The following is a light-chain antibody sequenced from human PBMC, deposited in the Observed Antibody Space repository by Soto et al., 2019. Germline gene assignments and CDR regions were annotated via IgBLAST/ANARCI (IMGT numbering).Light chain of an antibody. CDR3: QQYNSLLS. J-gene: IGKJ4*01. CDR1: HSISRW. Sequence: DIQMTQSPSTLSASVGDRDTITCRASHSISRWLACYQQKPGKAPNLLIYDAYSLVIGVPSSFSGSGAGTEFTLTIRSLQPDDFATYYCQQYNSLLSFGGGTKVEIK. CDR2: DAY. V-gene: IGKV1-5*01.